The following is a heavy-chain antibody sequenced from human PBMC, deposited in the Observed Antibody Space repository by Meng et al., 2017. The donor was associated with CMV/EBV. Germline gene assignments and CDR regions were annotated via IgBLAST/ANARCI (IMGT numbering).Heavy chain of an antibody. CDR3: ARDLMNCSSTSCANWFDP. V-gene: IGHV4-4*07. CDR2: IYTSGST. Sequence: GQPQESGPGLVKPSETLSLTCTVSGGSISSYYWSWIRQPAGKGLEWIGRIYTSGSTNYNPSLKSRVTMSVDTSKNQFSLKLSSVTAADTAVYYCARDLMNCSSTSCANWFDPWGQGTLVTVSS. CDR1: GGSISSYY. D-gene: IGHD2-2*01. J-gene: IGHJ5*02.